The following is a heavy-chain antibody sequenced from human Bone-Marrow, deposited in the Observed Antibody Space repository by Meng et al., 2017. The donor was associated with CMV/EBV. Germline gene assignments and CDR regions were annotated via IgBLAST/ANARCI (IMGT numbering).Heavy chain of an antibody. CDR3: AREGYYYDSSGYYVTYYYYGMDV. CDR1: GGTFSSYA. D-gene: IGHD3-22*01. Sequence: SVKVSCKASGGTFSSYAISWVRQAPGQGLEWMGGIIPILGIANYAQKFQGRVTITADKSTSTAYMELSSLRSEDTAVYYCAREGYYYDSSGYYVTYYYYGMDVWGQGPTVTVYS. CDR2: IIPILGIA. V-gene: IGHV1-69*10. J-gene: IGHJ6*02.